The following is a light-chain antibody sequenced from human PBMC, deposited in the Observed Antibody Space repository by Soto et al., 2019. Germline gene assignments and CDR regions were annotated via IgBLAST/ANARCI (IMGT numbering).Light chain of an antibody. CDR2: GAS. V-gene: IGKV3-20*01. J-gene: IGKJ4*01. CDR3: QQYGSSPLT. Sequence: EIVLTQSPGTLSLSPGERATLSCRASQSVSSSYLAWYQQKPGQAPRLLIYGASSRATGITDRFSGSGSGTDFTLTIRRLEPEDSAVYYCQQYGSSPLTFGGGTKVEIK. CDR1: QSVSSSY.